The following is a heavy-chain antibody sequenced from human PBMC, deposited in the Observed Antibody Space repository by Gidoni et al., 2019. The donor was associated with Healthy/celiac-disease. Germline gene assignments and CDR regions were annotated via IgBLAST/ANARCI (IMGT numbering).Heavy chain of an antibody. D-gene: IGHD3-22*01. CDR1: GLTLSSNY. CDR2: IYSGGST. J-gene: IGHJ2*01. V-gene: IGHV3-53*01. CDR3: ARDKGKSMIVRCWYFDL. Sequence: EVQLVESGAGLIQPGGSLRLSCDATGLTLSSNYMSWVRQAPGKGLEWVSVIYSGGSTYYADSVKGRFTISRDNSKNTLYLQMNSLRAEDTAVYYCARDKGKSMIVRCWYFDLWGRGTLVTVSS.